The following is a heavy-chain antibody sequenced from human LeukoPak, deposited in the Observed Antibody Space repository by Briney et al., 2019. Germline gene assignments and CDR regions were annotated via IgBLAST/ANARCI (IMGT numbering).Heavy chain of an antibody. CDR2: IIPIFGTA. Sequence: ASVKVSCKASGGTFSSYAISWVRQAPGQGLEWMGGIIPIFGTANYAQKFQGRVTITTDESTSTAYMELSSLRSEDTAVYECARSRYDFWSGYYRYYYMDVWGKGTTVTVSS. CDR3: ARSRYDFWSGYYRYYYMDV. V-gene: IGHV1-69*05. J-gene: IGHJ6*03. CDR1: GGTFSSYA. D-gene: IGHD3-3*01.